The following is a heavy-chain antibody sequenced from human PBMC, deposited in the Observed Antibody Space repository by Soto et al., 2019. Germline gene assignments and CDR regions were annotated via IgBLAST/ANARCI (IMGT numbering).Heavy chain of an antibody. D-gene: IGHD3-22*01. J-gene: IGHJ4*02. CDR3: ARDPGYYYDSSGYGFDY. CDR1: GGSISSYY. V-gene: IGHV4-59*01. Sequence: PSETLSLTCTVSGGSISSYYWSWIRQPPGKGLEWIGYIYYSGSTNYNPYLKSRVTISVDTSKNQFSLKLSSVTAADTAVYYCARDPGYYYDSSGYGFDYWGQGTLVTVSS. CDR2: IYYSGST.